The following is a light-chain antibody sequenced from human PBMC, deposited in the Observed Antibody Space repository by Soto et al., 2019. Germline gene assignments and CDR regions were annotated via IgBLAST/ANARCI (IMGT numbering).Light chain of an antibody. V-gene: IGKV3D-15*01. J-gene: IGKJ1*01. CDR3: QQYNNWPPWT. CDR2: GAS. CDR1: QSVSSNY. Sequence: EIVLTQSPGTLSLSPGERATLSCRASQSVSSNYLAWSQQKPGQAPRLLIYGASTRATGVPDRFSGSGSGTEFTLTISSLQSEDFAVYYCQQYNNWPPWTFGQGTKVDIK.